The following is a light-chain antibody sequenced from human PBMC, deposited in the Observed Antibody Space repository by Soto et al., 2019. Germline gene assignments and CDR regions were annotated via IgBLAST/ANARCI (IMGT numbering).Light chain of an antibody. J-gene: IGLJ1*01. V-gene: IGLV2-11*01. CDR1: SSNVGGYNY. CDR3: CSYAGNYRNV. Sequence: LAQPRSVSGSPGQSVTISCTGSSSNVGGYNYVSWFQQYPGKAPKLMIYDVNKRPSGVPDRFSGSKSGNTASLTISGLQAEDEADYYCCSYAGNYRNVFGSGTKVTVL. CDR2: DVN.